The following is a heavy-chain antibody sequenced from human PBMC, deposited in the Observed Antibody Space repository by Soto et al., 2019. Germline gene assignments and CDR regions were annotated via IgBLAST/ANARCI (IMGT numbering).Heavy chain of an antibody. Sequence: GESLKISCKGSGYSFTSYWIGWVRQMPGKGLEWMGIIYPGDSDTRYSPSFQGQVTISADKSISTAYLQWSSLKASDTAMYYCARHLEPHVGIAARSREFDYWGQGTLVTVSS. CDR3: ARHLEPHVGIAARSREFDY. J-gene: IGHJ4*02. CDR1: GYSFTSYW. V-gene: IGHV5-51*01. CDR2: IYPGDSDT. D-gene: IGHD6-6*01.